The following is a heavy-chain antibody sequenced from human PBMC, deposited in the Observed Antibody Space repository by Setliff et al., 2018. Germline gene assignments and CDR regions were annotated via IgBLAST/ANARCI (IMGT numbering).Heavy chain of an antibody. Sequence: PGGSLRLSCTASGLSYTNDWVSWVRQAPGKGLEWLASINPHGSEKYYADSVKGRFTISRDNAKNSLSLQMNNLRTEDTAVYYCFGAGTCSYWGQGTRVTVSS. CDR1: GLSYTNDW. J-gene: IGHJ4*02. CDR2: INPHGSEK. D-gene: IGHD3-10*01. CDR3: FGAGTCSY. V-gene: IGHV3-7*01.